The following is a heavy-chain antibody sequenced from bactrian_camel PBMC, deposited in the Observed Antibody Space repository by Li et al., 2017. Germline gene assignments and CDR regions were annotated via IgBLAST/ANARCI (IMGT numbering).Heavy chain of an antibody. D-gene: IGHD5*01. CDR2: IYPSGVT. Sequence: QLVASGGGLVQPGGSLRLSCAASGFTFSSHGMIWVRQAPGKGLEWVSGIYPSGVTDVADSGKGRFTVSRDHAKATLDLEMNTLEVEDTAMYYWAYDLPRYCALKGVTTRTRKYGQGTQVTVS. V-gene: IGHV3S10*01. J-gene: IGHJ4*01. CDR1: GFTFSSHG.